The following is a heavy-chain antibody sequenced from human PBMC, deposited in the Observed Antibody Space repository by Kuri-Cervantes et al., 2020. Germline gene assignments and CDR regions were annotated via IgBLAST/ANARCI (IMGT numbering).Heavy chain of an antibody. J-gene: IGHJ5*02. Sequence: SETLSLTCTVSGGSISSRGYYWGWIRQPPGKGLEWIGSIYYSGSTYYNPSRKSRVTISVDTSKNQFSLKLSSVTAADTAVYYCARLVPYIVVVPAALRFDPWGQGTLVTVSS. D-gene: IGHD2-2*01. CDR2: IYYSGST. V-gene: IGHV4-39*01. CDR1: GGSISSRGYY. CDR3: ARLVPYIVVVPAALRFDP.